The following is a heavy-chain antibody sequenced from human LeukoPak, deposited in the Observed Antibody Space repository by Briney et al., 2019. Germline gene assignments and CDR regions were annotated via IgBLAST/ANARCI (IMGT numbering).Heavy chain of an antibody. CDR1: GDSISSSGYY. V-gene: IGHV4-39*01. CDR2: IYYGGST. CDR3: AMGHGYSYGNNWFDP. J-gene: IGHJ5*02. D-gene: IGHD5-18*01. Sequence: SETLSLTCTVSGDSISSSGYYWGWIRQPPGKGLEWIGNIYYGGSTYYNPSPKSRVTISVDTSKNQFSLKLSSVTAADTAVYYCAMGHGYSYGNNWFDPWGQGTLVTVSS.